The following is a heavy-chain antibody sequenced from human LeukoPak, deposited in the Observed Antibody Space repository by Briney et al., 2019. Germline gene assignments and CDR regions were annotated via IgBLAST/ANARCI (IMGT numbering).Heavy chain of an antibody. Sequence: ASVKVSCTASGYTFTSYYMHWVRQAPGQGLEWMGIINPSGGSTSYAQKFQGRVTMTRDTSTSTVYMELSSLRSEDTAVYYCARDFVVVVAATPGGGTYYFDYWGQGTLVTVSS. J-gene: IGHJ4*02. V-gene: IGHV1-46*01. CDR3: ARDFVVVVAATPGGGTYYFDY. CDR1: GYTFTSYY. D-gene: IGHD2-15*01. CDR2: INPSGGST.